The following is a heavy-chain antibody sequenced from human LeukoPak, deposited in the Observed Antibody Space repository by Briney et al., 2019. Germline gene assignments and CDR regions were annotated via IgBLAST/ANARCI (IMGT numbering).Heavy chain of an antibody. CDR3: ARVYSGYEHY. D-gene: IGHD5-12*01. J-gene: IGHJ4*02. V-gene: IGHV4-34*01. CDR1: GGSFSGYY. Sequence: PSETLSLTCAVYGGSFSGYYWSWIRQPPGKGLEWIGEINHSGSTNYNPSLKSRVTISVDTSKNQFSLKLSSVTAADTAVYYCARVYSGYEHYWGQGTLVTVSS. CDR2: INHSGST.